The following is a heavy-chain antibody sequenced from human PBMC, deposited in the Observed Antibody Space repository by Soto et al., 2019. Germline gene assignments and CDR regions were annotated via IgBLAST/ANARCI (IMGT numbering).Heavy chain of an antibody. D-gene: IGHD3-10*01. CDR2: FIPVYRTL. Sequence: SGTFSFKASGGSFGKSAINLVRQPPGQGLEWLGGFIPVYRTLNYAQKFQGRVTITADESTGTAYMTLNSLRAEDTAVYYCARVEGGSGSYFPNWFDPWGQGTLVTFSS. CDR1: GGSFGKSA. V-gene: IGHV1-69*13. CDR3: ARVEGGSGSYFPNWFDP. J-gene: IGHJ5*02.